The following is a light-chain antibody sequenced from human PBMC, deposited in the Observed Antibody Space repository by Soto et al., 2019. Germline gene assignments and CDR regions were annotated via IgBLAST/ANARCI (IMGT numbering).Light chain of an antibody. CDR3: QQYGNSWT. CDR1: QSVNNNY. CDR2: RAS. Sequence: EIVLTQSPGTQSLSPGDRATLSCRADQSVNNNYLTWYQQRPGQAPRRLIYRASRRATGIPDRFSGSGSGTDFTLTISRLEPEDFAVYYCQQYGNSWTFGQGTKVEIK. V-gene: IGKV3-20*01. J-gene: IGKJ1*01.